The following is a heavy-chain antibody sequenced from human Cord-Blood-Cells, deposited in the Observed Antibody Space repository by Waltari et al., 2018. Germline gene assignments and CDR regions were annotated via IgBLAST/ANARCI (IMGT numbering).Heavy chain of an antibody. J-gene: IGHJ3*02. Sequence: QVQLVESGGGVVQPGFTFSSYGMHWVRQAQGKGRERVAVISYDGSNKYYADSVKGRFTISRDNSKNTLYLQMNSLRAEDTAVYYCAKDKGGLRIAARKMTLDAFDIWGQGTMVTVSS. CDR1: FTFSSYG. D-gene: IGHD6-6*01. CDR3: AKDKGGLRIAARKMTLDAFDI. V-gene: IGHV3-30*18. CDR2: ISYDGSNK.